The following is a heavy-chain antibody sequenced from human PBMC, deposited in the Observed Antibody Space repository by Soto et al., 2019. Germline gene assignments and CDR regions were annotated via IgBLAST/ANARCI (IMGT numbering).Heavy chain of an antibody. D-gene: IGHD2-2*01. V-gene: IGHV3-64D*08. CDR2: ISSNGGST. Sequence: GGSLRLSCSASGFTFSSYAMHWVRQAPGKGLEYVSAISSNGGSTYYADSVKGRFTISRDNSKNTLYLQMSSLRAEDTAVYYCVNGGVRYCSSTSCSLSYYYGMDVWGQGTTVTVSS. CDR1: GFTFSSYA. CDR3: VNGGVRYCSSTSCSLSYYYGMDV. J-gene: IGHJ6*02.